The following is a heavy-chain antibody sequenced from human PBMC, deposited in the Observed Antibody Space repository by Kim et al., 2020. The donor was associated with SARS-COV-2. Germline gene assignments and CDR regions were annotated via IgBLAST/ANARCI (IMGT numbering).Heavy chain of an antibody. Sequence: GGSLRLSCEVSEFSFSDSTMHWVRQASGKGLEWVGRIRTKGDSYATVYAASVKGRFTISRDDSKNTAYLQMNSLKTEDTAVYYCTRGPPYSQSYWDAFDIWGQETKVTVSS. V-gene: IGHV3-73*01. CDR3: TRGPPYSQSYWDAFDI. J-gene: IGHJ3*02. CDR2: IRTKGDSYAT. CDR1: EFSFSDST. D-gene: IGHD1-26*01.